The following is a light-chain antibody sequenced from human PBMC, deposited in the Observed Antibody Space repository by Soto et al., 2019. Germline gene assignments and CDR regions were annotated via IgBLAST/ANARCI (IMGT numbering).Light chain of an antibody. CDR2: TND. Sequence: QSVLTQPPSASGTPGQRVTISCSGRSSNIGSNYVYWYQQLPGTAPKLLIYTNDQRPSGVPDRFSGSKSGSSASLAISGLRSEDEADYYCASWDDSLSGPVFGGGTQLTVL. J-gene: IGLJ2*01. V-gene: IGLV1-47*01. CDR1: SSNIGSNY. CDR3: ASWDDSLSGPV.